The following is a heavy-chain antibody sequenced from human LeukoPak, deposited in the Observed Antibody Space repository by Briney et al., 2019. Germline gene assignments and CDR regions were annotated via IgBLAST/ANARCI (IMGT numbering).Heavy chain of an antibody. CDR2: IIPIFGTA. Sequence: SVKVSCKASGYTFTSYYMHWVRQAPGQGLEWMGGIIPIFGTANYAQKFQGRVTITADESTSTAYMELSSLRSEDTAVYYCAKAEGGRYCSSTSCYAREGYFDYWGQGTLVTVSS. CDR1: GYTFTSYY. V-gene: IGHV1-69*13. CDR3: AKAEGGRYCSSTSCYAREGYFDY. D-gene: IGHD2-2*01. J-gene: IGHJ4*02.